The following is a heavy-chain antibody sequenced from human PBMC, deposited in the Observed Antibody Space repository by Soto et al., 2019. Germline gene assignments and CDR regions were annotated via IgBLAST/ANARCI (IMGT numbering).Heavy chain of an antibody. D-gene: IGHD3-22*01. CDR2: IFYSGST. Sequence: SETLSLTCTVSGGSISSSSYYWGWIRQPPGKGLEWIGSIFYSGSTYYNPSLKSRVTISVDTSKNQFSLKLSSVTAADTAVYYCARMNYYDTSGYPFDYWGQGMMVTVSS. J-gene: IGHJ4*02. CDR1: GGSISSSSYY. CDR3: ARMNYYDTSGYPFDY. V-gene: IGHV4-39*01.